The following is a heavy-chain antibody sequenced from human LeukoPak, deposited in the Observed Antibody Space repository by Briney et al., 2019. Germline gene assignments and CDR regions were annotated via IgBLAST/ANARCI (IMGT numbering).Heavy chain of an antibody. CDR1: GYSISSGYY. D-gene: IGHD5-12*01. Sequence: SETLSLTCTVSGYSISSGYYWDWIRQPPGKGLEWIGSIYHSGSPYYNSSLKSRVTISVDTSKNQFSLKLSSVTAADTAVYYCALKGIVATISWFDPWGQGTLVTVSS. J-gene: IGHJ5*02. CDR3: ALKGIVATISWFDP. V-gene: IGHV4-38-2*02. CDR2: IYHSGSP.